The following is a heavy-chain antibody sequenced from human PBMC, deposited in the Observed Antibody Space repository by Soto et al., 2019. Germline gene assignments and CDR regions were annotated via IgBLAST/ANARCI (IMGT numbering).Heavy chain of an antibody. V-gene: IGHV3-30*18. D-gene: IGHD2-2*02. CDR1: GFTFSSYG. J-gene: IGHJ6*02. CDR3: AKKHCSSTSCYTLYYYYYGMDV. Sequence: QVQLVESGGGVVQPGRSLRLSCAASGFTFSSYGMHWVRQAPGKGLEWVAVISYDGSNKYYADSVKGRFTISRDNSKNTLYLQMNSLRAEDTAVYYCAKKHCSSTSCYTLYYYYYGMDVWGQGTTVTVSS. CDR2: ISYDGSNK.